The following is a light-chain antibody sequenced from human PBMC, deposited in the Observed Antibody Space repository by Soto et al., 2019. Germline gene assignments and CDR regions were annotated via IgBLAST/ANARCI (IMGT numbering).Light chain of an antibody. CDR2: EVT. CDR3: CSYTDRSSLEV. CDR1: SSDVGTYNL. V-gene: IGLV2-23*02. Sequence: QSALTQPASVSGSPGQSITISCTGSSSDVGTYNLVSWYQQHPGKAPKLIIYEVTERPSGVSNRFSASKSGNTASLTISGLQAEDEADYYCCSYTDRSSLEVFGGGTKVTVL. J-gene: IGLJ3*02.